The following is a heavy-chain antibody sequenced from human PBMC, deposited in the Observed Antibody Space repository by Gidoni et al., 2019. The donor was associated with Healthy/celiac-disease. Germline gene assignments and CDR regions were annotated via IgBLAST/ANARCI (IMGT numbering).Heavy chain of an antibody. CDR2: KWYDGSNK. J-gene: IGHJ6*02. V-gene: IGHV3-33*01. CDR3: ARDYKYCSSTSCYGYYYYGMDV. Sequence: QVQLVESGGGVVQPGRSLRLSCAASGFTFSSYCMPWVRQAPGKGLECVAVKWYDGSNKYYADSVKGRFTISRDNSKNTLYLQMNSLRAEDTAVYYCARDYKYCSSTSCYGYYYYGMDVWGQGTTVTVSS. CDR1: GFTFSSYC. D-gene: IGHD2-2*01.